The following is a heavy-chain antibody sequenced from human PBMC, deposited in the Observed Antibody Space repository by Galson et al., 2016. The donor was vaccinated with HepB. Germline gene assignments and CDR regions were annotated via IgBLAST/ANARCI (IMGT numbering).Heavy chain of an antibody. Sequence: SCKASGYALNVHWVRQAPGQGLEWMGVIKTSGGDTRYAQMFQGRVTMTRDTSTTTAYMEVRSLRSDDTAVYYCARELVRSAFNLWGQGTMVTVSS. J-gene: IGHJ3*01. CDR2: IKTSGGDT. CDR3: ARELVRSAFNL. D-gene: IGHD6-6*01. CDR1: GYALN. V-gene: IGHV1-46*01.